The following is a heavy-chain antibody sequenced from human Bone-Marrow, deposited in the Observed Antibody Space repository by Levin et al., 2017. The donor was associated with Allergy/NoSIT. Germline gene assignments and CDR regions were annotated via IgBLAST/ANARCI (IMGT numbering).Heavy chain of an antibody. CDR2: INPNTGGT. Sequence: LVASVKVSCKASGYIFTDYYMHWVRQAPGQGLEWMGWINPNTGGTSYSQNFQGRVTMTRDTSISTAYMDLSSLRSDDTAVYYCARGIASGGKTYYYYYMDVWGRGTTVAVSS. V-gene: IGHV1-2*03. J-gene: IGHJ6*03. CDR1: GYIFTDYY. CDR3: ARGIASGGKTYYYYYMDV. D-gene: IGHD6-13*01.